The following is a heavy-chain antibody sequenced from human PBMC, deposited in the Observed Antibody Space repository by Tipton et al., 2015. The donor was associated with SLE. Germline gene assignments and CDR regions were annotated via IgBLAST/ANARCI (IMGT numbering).Heavy chain of an antibody. CDR2: IYHSGST. Sequence: TLSLTCTVSGGSVSSGSYYWSWIRQPPGKGLEWIGYIYHSGSTYYNPSLKSRVTISVDRSKNQFSLKLSSVTAADTAVYYCARGGNPEFDYWGQGTLVTVSS. J-gene: IGHJ4*02. D-gene: IGHD4-23*01. V-gene: IGHV4-30-2*01. CDR1: GGSVSSGSYY. CDR3: ARGGNPEFDY.